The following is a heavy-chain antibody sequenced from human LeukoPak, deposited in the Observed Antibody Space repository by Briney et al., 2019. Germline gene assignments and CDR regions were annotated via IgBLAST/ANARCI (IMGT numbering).Heavy chain of an antibody. J-gene: IGHJ4*02. D-gene: IGHD4-23*01. CDR2: IASDGSST. Sequence: GGSLRLSCAASGFTFSSYWMNWVRHAPGKGLVWVSRIASDGSSTTYADSVKGRFSISRDNAKNTLYLQRNSLRVEDTAVYYCARGRPHGNDYWGQGTLVTVSS. V-gene: IGHV3-74*01. CDR3: ARGRPHGNDY. CDR1: GFTFSSYW.